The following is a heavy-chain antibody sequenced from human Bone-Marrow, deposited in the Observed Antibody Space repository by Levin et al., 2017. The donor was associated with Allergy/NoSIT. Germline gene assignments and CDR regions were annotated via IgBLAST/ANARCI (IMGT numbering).Heavy chain of an antibody. CDR1: GGSFSGYY. CDR2: INHSGST. Sequence: PGGSLRLSCAVYGGSFSGYYWSWIRQPPGKGLEWIGEINHSGSTNYNPSLKSRVTISVDTSKNQFSLKLSSVTAADTAVYYCATNYGSGSYYKNYAFDIWGQGTMVTVSS. CDR3: ATNYGSGSYYKNYAFDI. D-gene: IGHD3-10*01. V-gene: IGHV4-34*01. J-gene: IGHJ3*02.